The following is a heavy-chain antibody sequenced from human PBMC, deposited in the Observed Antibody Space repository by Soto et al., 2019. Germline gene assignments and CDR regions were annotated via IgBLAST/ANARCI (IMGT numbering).Heavy chain of an antibody. D-gene: IGHD3-10*01. CDR3: ARERFGLFYFDY. V-gene: IGHV1-2*02. CDR2: INPNNGGT. J-gene: IGHJ4*02. CDR1: GYTFTGYY. Sequence: QVQLVQSGAEVKNPGASVKVSCKASGYTFTGYYIHWVRQAPGQGLEWVGWINPNNGGTSYAQKFQGGVTMTRDTSISTAYMELSRLRSDDTAVYYCARERFGLFYFDYCGQGTLVTVSS.